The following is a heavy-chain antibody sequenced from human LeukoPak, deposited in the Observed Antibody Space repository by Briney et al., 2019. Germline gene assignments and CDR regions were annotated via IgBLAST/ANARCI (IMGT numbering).Heavy chain of an antibody. CDR1: GYTFTSYG. V-gene: IGHV1-18*01. CDR3: ARDDVYCTDGVCPTDY. J-gene: IGHJ4*02. D-gene: IGHD2-8*01. CDR2: ISAYNGNT. Sequence: ASVKVSCKASGYTFTSYGISWVRQAPGQGLEWMGWISAYNGNTNHAQKLQGRVTMTTDTSTSTAYMELRSLRSDDTAVYYCARDDVYCTDGVCPTDYWGQGTLVTVSS.